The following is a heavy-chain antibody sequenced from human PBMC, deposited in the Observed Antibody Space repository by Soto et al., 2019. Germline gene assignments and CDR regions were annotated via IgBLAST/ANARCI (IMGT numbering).Heavy chain of an antibody. CDR1: GFTCSNYA. V-gene: IGHV3-23*01. D-gene: IGHD3-16*01. Sequence: EGQLLDSGGGLVQPAGSLRLSCAVSGFTCSNYAMTWVRQGTGKGLEWASGISGSGGRSYYADSVKGRFTISRDNSKSTLYLQINSLRAEDTAVYYCAKAYFVWSSEQPYYFDYCCPGTLVSVSS. CDR3: AKAYFVWSSEQPYYFDY. CDR2: ISGSGGRS. J-gene: IGHJ4*02.